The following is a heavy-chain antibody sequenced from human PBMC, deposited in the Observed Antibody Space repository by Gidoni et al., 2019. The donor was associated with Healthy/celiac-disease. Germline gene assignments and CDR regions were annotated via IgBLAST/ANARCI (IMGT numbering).Heavy chain of an antibody. V-gene: IGHV1-3*01. CDR3: ARARGRTTGYSSSWEEFFGSDV. CDR1: GYTFTSYA. CDR2: INAGNGNT. Sequence: QVQLVQSGAEVKKPGASVKVSCKASGYTFTSYAMPWVRQAPGQRLEWMGWINAGNGNTKYSQKFQGRVTITRDTSASTAYMELSSLRSEDTAVYYCARARGRTTGYSSSWEEFFGSDVWGQGTTVTVSS. D-gene: IGHD6-13*01. J-gene: IGHJ6*02.